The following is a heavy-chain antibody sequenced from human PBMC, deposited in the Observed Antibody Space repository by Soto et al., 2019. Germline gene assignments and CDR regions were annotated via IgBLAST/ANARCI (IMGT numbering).Heavy chain of an antibody. CDR3: ARDSPHYDYVWGSYRPNPSHYYYGMDV. D-gene: IGHD3-16*02. CDR1: GYTFTNSG. V-gene: IGHV1-18*01. CDR2: ISTDNGNT. J-gene: IGHJ6*02. Sequence: ASVKVSCKASGYTFTNSGISWVRQAPGQGLEWMGWISTDNGNTNYAQHLQGRVSMTTDTSTSTAYMDLRSLRSDDTAVYYCARDSPHYDYVWGSYRPNPSHYYYGMDVWGQGTTVTVSS.